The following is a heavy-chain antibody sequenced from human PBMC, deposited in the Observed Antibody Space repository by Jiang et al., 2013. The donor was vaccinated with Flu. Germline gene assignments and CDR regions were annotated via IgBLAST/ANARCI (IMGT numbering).Heavy chain of an antibody. D-gene: IGHD3-10*01. CDR2: ISYDGSNK. V-gene: IGHV3-30-3*01. CDR3: VREAYPMVRGVITSHNDY. Sequence: EWVAVISYDGSNKYYADSVKGRFTISRDNSKNTLYLQMNSLRAEDTAVYYCVREAYPMVRGVITSHNDYWGQGTLVTVSS. J-gene: IGHJ4*02.